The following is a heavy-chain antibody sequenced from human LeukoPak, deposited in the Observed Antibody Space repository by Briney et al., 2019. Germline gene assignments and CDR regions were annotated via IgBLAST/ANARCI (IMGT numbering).Heavy chain of an antibody. V-gene: IGHV4-34*01. CDR1: GGSFSGYY. CDR2: INHSGST. CDR3: ARDIPSITIFGVVITAPSWFDP. D-gene: IGHD3-3*01. Sequence: SETLSLTCAVYGGSFSGYYWSWIRQPPGKGLEWIGEINHSGSTNYNPSLKSRVTISVDTSKNQFSLKLSSVTAADTAVYYCARDIPSITIFGVVITAPSWFDPWGQGTLVTVSS. J-gene: IGHJ5*02.